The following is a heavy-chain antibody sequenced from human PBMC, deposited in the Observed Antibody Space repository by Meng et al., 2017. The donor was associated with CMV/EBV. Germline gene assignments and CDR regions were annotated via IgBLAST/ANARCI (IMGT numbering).Heavy chain of an antibody. V-gene: IGHV4-59*01. CDR3: ARLGGVTIFGVVIPNWFDP. CDR1: GGSISSYY. CDR2: IHYSGST. J-gene: IGHJ5*02. Sequence: SETLSLTCTVSGGSISSYYCSWIRQPPGKGLEWIGYIHYSGSTNYNPSLKSRVTIPVDTSKNQSSLKLSSVTAADTAVYYCARLGGVTIFGVVIPNWFDPWGQRTLVTVSS. D-gene: IGHD3-3*01.